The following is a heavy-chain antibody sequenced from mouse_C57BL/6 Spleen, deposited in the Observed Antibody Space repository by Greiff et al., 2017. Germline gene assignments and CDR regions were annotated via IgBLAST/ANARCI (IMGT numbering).Heavy chain of an antibody. J-gene: IGHJ4*01. CDR2: ISYDGSN. CDR3: ASRTGTDAMDY. D-gene: IGHD4-1*01. V-gene: IGHV3-6*01. CDR1: GYSITSGYY. Sequence: EVKLQESGPGLVKPSQSLSLTCSVTGYSITSGYYWNWIRQFPGNKLEWMGYISYDGSNNYNPSLKNRISITRDTSKNQFFLKLNSVTTEDTATYYCASRTGTDAMDYWGQGTSVTVSS.